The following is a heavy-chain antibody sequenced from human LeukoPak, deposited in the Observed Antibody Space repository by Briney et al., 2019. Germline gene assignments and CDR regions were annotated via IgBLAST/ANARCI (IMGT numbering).Heavy chain of an antibody. CDR3: ARHEDSSSWYRDAFDI. V-gene: IGHV4-59*08. CDR2: IYYSGST. Sequence: SETLSLTCTVSGGSISVYYWSWIRQPPGKGLEWIGYIYYSGSTNYNPSLKSRVTISVDTSKNQFSLKLSSVTAADTAVYYCARHEDSSSWYRDAFDIWGQGTMVTVSS. J-gene: IGHJ3*02. D-gene: IGHD6-13*01. CDR1: GGSISVYY.